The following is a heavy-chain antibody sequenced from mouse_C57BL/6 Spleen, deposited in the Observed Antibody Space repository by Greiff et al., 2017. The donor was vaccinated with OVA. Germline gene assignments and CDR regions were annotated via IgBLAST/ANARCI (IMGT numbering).Heavy chain of an antibody. CDR2: IYPGDGAT. CDR3: AREEGYYFDY. V-gene: IGHV1-82*01. J-gene: IGHJ2*01. CDR1: GYAFSSSW. Sequence: VQLQQSGPELVKPGASVKISCTASGYAFSSSWMNWVKQRPGKGLEWIGRIYPGDGATNYNGKFKGKATLTADKSSSTAYMQLSSLTSEDSAVYFCAREEGYYFDYWGKGTTLTVSS.